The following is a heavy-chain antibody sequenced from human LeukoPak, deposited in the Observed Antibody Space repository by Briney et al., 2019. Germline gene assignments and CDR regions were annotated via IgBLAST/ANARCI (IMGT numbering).Heavy chain of an antibody. D-gene: IGHD3-16*02. CDR2: VIPIFGTA. V-gene: IGHV1-69*06. Sequence: SVKVSCKPSGGTFSSYAISGVRQAPAQGLEWMGGVIPIFGTANYTQNFQGRVTITPDKSTSTAYMELSSLRSEDTAVYYCARRVITFRVVIVFHYFDYWGQGTLVTVSS. CDR3: ARRVITFRVVIVFHYFDY. J-gene: IGHJ4*02. CDR1: GGTFSSYA.